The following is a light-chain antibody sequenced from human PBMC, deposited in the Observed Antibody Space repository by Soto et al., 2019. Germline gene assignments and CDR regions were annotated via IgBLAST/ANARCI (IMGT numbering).Light chain of an antibody. CDR1: SSNTASNY. J-gene: IGLJ3*02. Sequence: QSVLPQPPSASGTPGQRVTISCSGSSSNTASNYVYWYQQLPGTAPKLLIYSNNQRPSGVPDRFSGSKSGPSASLAISGLRSEDEADYYCAAWDDSLSGWVFGGGTKLTVL. CDR3: AAWDDSLSGWV. CDR2: SNN. V-gene: IGLV1-47*02.